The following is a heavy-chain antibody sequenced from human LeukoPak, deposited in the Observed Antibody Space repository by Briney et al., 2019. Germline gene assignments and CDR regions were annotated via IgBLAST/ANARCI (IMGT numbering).Heavy chain of an antibody. J-gene: IGHJ4*02. CDR3: VRERFGAYVEN. CDR1: GFTVGNNR. Sequence: GGSLRLSCAASGFTVGNNRMSWVRQAPGKGLEWVSTVYGGGNSAYADSVKGRFTISRDTSKNTLLLQMNSLRAEDTAVYFCVRERFGAYVENWGQGALVTVSS. D-gene: IGHD3-10*01. V-gene: IGHV3-53*01. CDR2: VYGGGNS.